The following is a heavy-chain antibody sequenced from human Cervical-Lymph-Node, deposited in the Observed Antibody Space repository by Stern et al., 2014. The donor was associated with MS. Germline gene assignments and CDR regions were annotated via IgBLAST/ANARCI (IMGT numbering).Heavy chain of an antibody. J-gene: IGHJ4*02. CDR2: ITPLLGTT. Sequence: QVQLVQSGAEVRQPGSSMKVSCKASGGTFNTFDISWVRQTPGQGLEWLGGITPLLGTTNYARKFQGRVAISADESATTAYMEMSNLTSEDTALYYCTRHQGGIAAFWGQGTLVTVSS. CDR3: TRHQGGIAAF. D-gene: IGHD6-13*01. CDR1: GGTFNTFD. V-gene: IGHV1-69*01.